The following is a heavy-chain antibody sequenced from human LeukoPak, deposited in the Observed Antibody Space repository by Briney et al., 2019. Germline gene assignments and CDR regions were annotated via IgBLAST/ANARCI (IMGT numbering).Heavy chain of an antibody. V-gene: IGHV5-51*01. CDR1: GYSFTSYW. D-gene: IGHD3-22*01. CDR3: ARLYYDSGYAFDI. CDR2: IYPGDSDT. Sequence: GESLKISCKGSGYSFTSYWIGWVRQMPGKGLEWMGIIYPGDSDTRYSPSFQGQVTISADKSISTAYLQWSSLKASDTAIYYCARLYYDSGYAFDIWGQGTMVTVSS. J-gene: IGHJ3*02.